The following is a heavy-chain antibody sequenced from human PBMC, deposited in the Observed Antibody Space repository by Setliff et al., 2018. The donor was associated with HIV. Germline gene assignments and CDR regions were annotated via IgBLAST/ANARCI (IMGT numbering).Heavy chain of an antibody. CDR1: GGPLSGYF. CDR2: INHSGTT. Sequence: SETLSLTCTVSGGPLSGYFWTWIRQTPDKGLEWIGDINHSGTTNYNLSLKSRTTLSLDTSKNQLSLKLTSVVAAGTGLYFCARGRDASTWYLSHFYSYYYLDVWGNGTTVTVSS. V-gene: IGHV4-34*01. J-gene: IGHJ6*03. D-gene: IGHD6-13*01. CDR3: ARGRDASTWYLSHFYSYYYLDV.